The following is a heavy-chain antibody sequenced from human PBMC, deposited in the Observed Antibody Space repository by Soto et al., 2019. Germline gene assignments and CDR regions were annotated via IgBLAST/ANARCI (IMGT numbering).Heavy chain of an antibody. J-gene: IGHJ6*02. Sequence: PGESLKISCKGSGYSFTSYWISWVRQMPGKGLEWMGRIDPSDSYTNYSPSFQGHVTISADKSISTAYLQWSSLKASDTAMYYCATRITMVRGVMPDFFYYYYYGMDVWGQGTTVTVSS. CDR2: IDPSDSYT. V-gene: IGHV5-10-1*01. CDR1: GYSFTSYW. CDR3: ATRITMVRGVMPDFFYYYYYGMDV. D-gene: IGHD3-10*01.